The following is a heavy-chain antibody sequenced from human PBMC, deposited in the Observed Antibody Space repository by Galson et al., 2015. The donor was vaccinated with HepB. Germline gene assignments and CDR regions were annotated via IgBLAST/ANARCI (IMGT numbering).Heavy chain of an antibody. CDR1: GFTFSSYW. V-gene: IGHV3-7*01. J-gene: IGHJ3*02. CDR3: ARDDYGDFGRDAFDN. CDR2: IKQDGSEK. D-gene: IGHD4-17*01. Sequence: SLRLSCAASGFTFSSYWMSWVRQAPGKGLEWVANIKQDGSEKYYVDSVKGRFTISRDNAKNSLYLQMNSLRAEDTAVYYCARDDYGDFGRDAFDNWGQGTMVTVSS.